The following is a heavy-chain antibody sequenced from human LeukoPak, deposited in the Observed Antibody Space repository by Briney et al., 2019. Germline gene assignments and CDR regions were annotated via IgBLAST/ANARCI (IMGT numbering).Heavy chain of an antibody. J-gene: IGHJ4*02. V-gene: IGHV3-11*01. CDR2: ISSSGSTK. CDR3: ATSGGYCSSSSCLFLDY. CDR1: GFIFSDYY. Sequence: PGGSLRLSCAASGFIFSDYYMSWIRQAPGKGLEWVSYISSSGSTKYYADSEKGRFTISRDNAKNSLYLQMNSLRAEDTAVYYCATSGGYCSSSSCLFLDYWGQGTLVTVSS. D-gene: IGHD2-2*01.